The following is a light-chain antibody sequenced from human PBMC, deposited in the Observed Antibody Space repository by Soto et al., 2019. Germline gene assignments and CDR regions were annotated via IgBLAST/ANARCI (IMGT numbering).Light chain of an antibody. CDR2: KVS. CDR1: QSLVHSDGIAY. V-gene: IGKV2-30*02. J-gene: IGKJ5*01. CDR3: MQGTHWPIT. Sequence: DVVMTQSPLSLPVPIGQPVSIXXRSXQSLVHSDGIAYFSWFQQRPGRSPRXXIYKVSNRDSGVPARFSGRGAGTDFALKISRVDAEDVGVYYCMQGTHWPITFGQGTRLEIK.